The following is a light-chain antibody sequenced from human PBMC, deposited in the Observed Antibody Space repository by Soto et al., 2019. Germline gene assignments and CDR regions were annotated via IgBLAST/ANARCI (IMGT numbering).Light chain of an antibody. Sequence: EIVMTQSPGTLSVSPGERATLSCRASQNIRSNLAWYQQKPGQAPRLLIYETSTRAPGIPARFSGSGSGTEFTLTISRLEPEDFAVYYCQQYGSSSWTFGQGPKVDIK. CDR1: QNIRSN. V-gene: IGKV3-15*01. CDR3: QQYGSSSWT. J-gene: IGKJ1*01. CDR2: ETS.